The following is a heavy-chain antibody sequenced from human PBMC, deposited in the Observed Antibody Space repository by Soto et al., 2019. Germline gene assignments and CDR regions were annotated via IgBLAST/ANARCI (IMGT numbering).Heavy chain of an antibody. CDR3: ARDAWSGVAASMGY. J-gene: IGHJ1*01. CDR2: ISAYNGNT. V-gene: IGHV1-18*01. Sequence: APVKVSCKAAGYSFTGYVISWGRQAPGQGLEWMGWISAYNGNTNYAQKLQGRVTMTTDTSTSTAYMELRSLRSDDTAVYYCARDAWSGVAASMGYWGQRTPVPVSP. D-gene: IGHD3-3*01. CDR1: GYSFTGYV.